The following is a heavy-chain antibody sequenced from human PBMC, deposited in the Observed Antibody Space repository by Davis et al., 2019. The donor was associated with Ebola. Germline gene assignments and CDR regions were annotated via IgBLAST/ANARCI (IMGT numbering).Heavy chain of an antibody. Sequence: SETLSLTCSVSGDSISSSYYWGWIRQPPGKGLEYIGFISHGGNTYYNPSLKSRITMSVDTSKNQFSLRLTSVTAADTAVYYCARRLGSGRPYFDYWGQGALVTVSS. CDR3: ARRLGSGRPYFDY. CDR2: ISHGGNT. J-gene: IGHJ4*02. V-gene: IGHV4-39*01. CDR1: GDSISSSYY. D-gene: IGHD6-6*01.